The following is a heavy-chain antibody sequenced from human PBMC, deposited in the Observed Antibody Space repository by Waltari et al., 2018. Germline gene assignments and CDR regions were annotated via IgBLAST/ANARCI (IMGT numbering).Heavy chain of an antibody. J-gene: IGHJ4*02. CDR1: GYTFTDYY. V-gene: IGHV1-69-2*01. CDR3: ATEGATYYDFWSGYLFDY. Sequence: EVQLVQSGAEVKKPGATVKISCKVSGYTFTDYYMHWVQQAPGKGLEWMGLVDPEDGETKYAEKFQGRVTITADTSTDTAYMELSSLRSEDTAVYYCATEGATYYDFWSGYLFDYWGQGTLVTVSS. D-gene: IGHD3-3*01. CDR2: VDPEDGET.